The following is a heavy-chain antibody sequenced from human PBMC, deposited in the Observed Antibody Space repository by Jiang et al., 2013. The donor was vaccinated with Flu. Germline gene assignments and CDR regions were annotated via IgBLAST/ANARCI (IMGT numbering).Heavy chain of an antibody. V-gene: IGHV4-39*01. J-gene: IGHJ5*02. CDR2: IYYSGST. CDR1: GGSISSSSYY. D-gene: IGHD3-10*01. Sequence: GPGLVKPSETLSLTCTVSGGSISSSSYYWGWIRQPPGKGLEWIGSIYYSGSTYYNPSLKSRVTISVDTSKNQFSLKLSSVTAADTAVYYCARHILPLTAMVRGVRNWFDPGAREPWVTVSS. CDR3: ARHILPLTAMVRGVRNWFDP.